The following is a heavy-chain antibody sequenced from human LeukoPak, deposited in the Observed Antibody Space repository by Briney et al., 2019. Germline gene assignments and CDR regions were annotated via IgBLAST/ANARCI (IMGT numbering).Heavy chain of an antibody. CDR3: TRSRFSSSSGNDY. Sequence: GGSLRLSCAASAFTFSSYWMHWVRQAPGKGLEWVSRINSDGSTTSYADSVKGRITISRDNAKNTLYLQINSLRGEDTAVYYCTRSRFSSSSGNDYWGQGTLVTVSS. J-gene: IGHJ4*02. CDR2: INSDGSTT. V-gene: IGHV3-74*01. CDR1: AFTFSSYW. D-gene: IGHD6-6*01.